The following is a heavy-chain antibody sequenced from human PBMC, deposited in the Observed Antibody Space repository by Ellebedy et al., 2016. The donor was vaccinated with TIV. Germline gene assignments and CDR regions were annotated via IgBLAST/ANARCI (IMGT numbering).Heavy chain of an antibody. D-gene: IGHD4-23*01. CDR2: IYYSGST. Sequence: SETLSLXXTVSGGSISSGGYYWSWIRQHPGKGLEWIGYIYYSGSTYYNPSLKSRVTISVDTSKNQFSLKLSSVTAADTAVYYCAREEGHGGGAWGQGTLVTVSS. CDR1: GGSISSGGYY. V-gene: IGHV4-31*03. J-gene: IGHJ5*02. CDR3: AREEGHGGGA.